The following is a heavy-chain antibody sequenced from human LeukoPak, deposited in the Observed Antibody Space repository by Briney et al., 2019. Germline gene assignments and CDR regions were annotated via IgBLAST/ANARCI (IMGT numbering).Heavy chain of an antibody. CDR3: ARVTGRYCSGGSCPFDY. CDR2: SSSSSSYI. CDR1: GFTFSAYS. V-gene: IGHV3-21*01. J-gene: IGHJ4*02. D-gene: IGHD2-15*01. Sequence: GGSLRLSCAASGFTFSAYSLNWVRQAPGKGLEWVSSSSSSSSYIYYADSVQGRFTISRDNAKNSLYLQMNSLRAEDTAVYYCARVTGRYCSGGSCPFDYWGQGTLVTVSS.